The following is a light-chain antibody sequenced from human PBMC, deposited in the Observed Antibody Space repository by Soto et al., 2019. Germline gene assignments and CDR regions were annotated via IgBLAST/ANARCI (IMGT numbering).Light chain of an antibody. V-gene: IGKV1-5*03. Sequence: DIPMTQSPSTLSASVGDRVTITCRASQSISTWLAWYQQKPGKAPKLLIYKASSLESGVPSRFSGSGSGTEFTLTISSLQPDDFANYYCQQYNSYSPYTFGQGTKLEIK. J-gene: IGKJ2*01. CDR1: QSISTW. CDR2: KAS. CDR3: QQYNSYSPYT.